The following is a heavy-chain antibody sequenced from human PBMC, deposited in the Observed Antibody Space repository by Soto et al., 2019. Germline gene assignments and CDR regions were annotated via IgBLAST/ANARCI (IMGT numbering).Heavy chain of an antibody. J-gene: IGHJ4*02. Sequence: ASVKVSCKASGYTFTGHYIHWVRQAPEQGAEWMGEGGPESGATRYAQQFQGRVTMTTDTSTSTAYMELRTLRSDDTAFYFCAISHLKFFRFDYWGQATLVPVSS. CDR3: AISHLKFFRFDY. D-gene: IGHD3-3*01. V-gene: IGHV1-2*02. CDR2: GGPESGAT. CDR1: GYTFTGHY.